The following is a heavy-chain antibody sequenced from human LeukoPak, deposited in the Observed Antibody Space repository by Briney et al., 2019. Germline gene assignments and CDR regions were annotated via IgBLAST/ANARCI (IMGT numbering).Heavy chain of an antibody. D-gene: IGHD4-17*01. Sequence: ASVKVSCKASDYTFTSYGINWVRQAPGQGLEWMGWITTYNGNTNYARKLQGRVTMTTDTSTRTAYMDLRGLRSDDTAVYYCARGYDYGDYVGDFDYWGQGTLVTASS. J-gene: IGHJ4*02. CDR2: ITTYNGNT. CDR3: ARGYDYGDYVGDFDY. CDR1: DYTFTSYG. V-gene: IGHV1-18*01.